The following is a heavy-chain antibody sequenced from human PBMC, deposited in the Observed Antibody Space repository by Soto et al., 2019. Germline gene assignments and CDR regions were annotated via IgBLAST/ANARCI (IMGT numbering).Heavy chain of an antibody. CDR1: GFTFSSYA. CDR3: AKDLWPFLTGYFIFDY. CDR2: ISGSGGST. J-gene: IGHJ4*02. Sequence: PGGSLRLSCAASGFTFSSYAMSWVRQAPGKGLEWVSAISGSGGSTYYADSVKGRFTISRDNSKNTLYLQMNSLRAEDTAVYYCAKDLWPFLTGYFIFDYWGQGTLVTVSS. D-gene: IGHD3-9*01. V-gene: IGHV3-23*01.